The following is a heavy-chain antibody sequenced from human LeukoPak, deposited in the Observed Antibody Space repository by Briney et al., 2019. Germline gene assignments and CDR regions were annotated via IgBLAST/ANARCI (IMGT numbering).Heavy chain of an antibody. CDR2: ISWNSVST. V-gene: IGHV3-9*01. J-gene: IGHJ6*03. CDR3: AKDIGGGTFLGYYYMDV. Sequence: GGSLRLSCAASGFIFDDFAIHWVRQAPGKGLEWVSSISWNSVSTGYADSVKGRFTISRDNAKNSLYLQLNSLRAEDTALYYCAKDIGGGTFLGYYYMDVWGKGTTVTVSS. D-gene: IGHD2/OR15-2a*01. CDR1: GFIFDDFA.